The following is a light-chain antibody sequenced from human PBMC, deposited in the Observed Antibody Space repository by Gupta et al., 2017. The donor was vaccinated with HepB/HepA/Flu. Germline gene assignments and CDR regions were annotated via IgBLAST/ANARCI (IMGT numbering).Light chain of an antibody. J-gene: IGLJ2*01. Sequence: QSALTQPRPVSRSPGQSVTICCTGTSSDVGAYNYVSWYQQHPGKVPKLMIYDVNQRPSGVPDRFAGSKSANTASLTISGLQAEDEADYYCCSYAGSYSFVVFGGGTKLTVL. CDR3: CSYAGSYSFVV. CDR2: DVN. V-gene: IGLV2-11*01. CDR1: SSDVGAYNY.